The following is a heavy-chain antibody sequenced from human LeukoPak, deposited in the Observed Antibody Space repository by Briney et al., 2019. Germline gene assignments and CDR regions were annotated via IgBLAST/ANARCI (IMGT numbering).Heavy chain of an antibody. Sequence: GGSLRLSCAASGLTFSTYAMHWVRQAPGKGLEDVSGISSNGGSTYYANSVKGRFTISRDNSKNTLFLQMGSLRAEDMAVYYCARGAHYYYDRSGYYYFDYWGQGTLVTVSS. D-gene: IGHD3-22*01. CDR1: GLTFSTYA. CDR2: ISSNGGST. V-gene: IGHV3-64*01. J-gene: IGHJ4*02. CDR3: ARGAHYYYDRSGYYYFDY.